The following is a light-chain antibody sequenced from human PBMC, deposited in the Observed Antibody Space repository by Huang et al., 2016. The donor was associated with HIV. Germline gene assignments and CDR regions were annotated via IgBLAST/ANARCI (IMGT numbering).Light chain of an antibody. CDR3: QQYNHWPRT. V-gene: IGKV3-15*01. CDR2: GAS. J-gene: IGKJ1*01. Sequence: EIVMTQFPAPLSVSPGERATLPCRASQSVSSNLAWYHQEPGQAPSLLIYGASTRATGIPSRISGSGSGTEFTLTISSLQSEDCAVYYCQQYNHWPRTFGQGTKVEIK. CDR1: QSVSSN.